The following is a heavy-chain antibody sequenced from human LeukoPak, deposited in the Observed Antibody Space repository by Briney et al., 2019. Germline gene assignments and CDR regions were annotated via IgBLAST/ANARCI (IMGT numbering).Heavy chain of an antibody. J-gene: IGHJ5*02. V-gene: IGHV3-30*02. D-gene: IGHD6-19*01. CDR2: IRYDESNK. CDR1: GFIFSNYG. Sequence: GGSLRLSCAASGFIFSNYGMHWVRKAPGKGLEWGAFIRYDESNKFYADSVKGRFTISRDNSKNILFLQMNSLRAEDTAVYYCATMQWLEGVDWFDPWGQGTLVTVSS. CDR3: ATMQWLEGVDWFDP.